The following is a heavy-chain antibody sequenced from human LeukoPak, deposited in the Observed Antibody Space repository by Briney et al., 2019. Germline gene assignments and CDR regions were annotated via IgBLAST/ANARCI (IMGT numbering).Heavy chain of an antibody. CDR2: ISGSGGST. Sequence: GGSLRLSCAASGFTFNNYAMSWVRQAPGKGLEWVSAISGSGGSTYSADSVKGRFTISRDNAKNTMYLQMNSLRAEDTAIYYCTRSEYSFDYWGQGTLVTVSS. V-gene: IGHV3-23*01. D-gene: IGHD3-10*01. J-gene: IGHJ4*02. CDR1: GFTFNNYA. CDR3: TRSEYSFDY.